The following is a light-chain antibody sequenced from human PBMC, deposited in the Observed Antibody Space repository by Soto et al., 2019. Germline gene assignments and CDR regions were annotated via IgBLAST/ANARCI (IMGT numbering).Light chain of an antibody. CDR2: QAS. CDR1: QSIDSW. CDR3: QQDRSYPWT. J-gene: IGKJ1*01. Sequence: DLQMTQSPSTLSASVGDRVTITCRASQSIDSWLAWYQQKPGKAPKFLIYQASHLESGVPSRFSGSGSGTEFHLTISSLQPDDFATYYCQQDRSYPWTFGQGTKVEIK. V-gene: IGKV1-5*03.